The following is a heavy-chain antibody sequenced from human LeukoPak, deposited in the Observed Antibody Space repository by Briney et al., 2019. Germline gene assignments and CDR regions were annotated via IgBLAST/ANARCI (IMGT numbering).Heavy chain of an antibody. D-gene: IGHD4-17*01. CDR1: GFTFITYG. Sequence: GGSLRLSCAASGFTFITYGMHGVRQAPGKGLEWVAFIRYDGTNKWYADSVKGRFTISRDNSKNTLYLQMNSLRVEDTAVYHCAKDRDYGDYPSAYYYYMDVWGKGTTVTVSS. CDR2: IRYDGTNK. V-gene: IGHV3-30*02. J-gene: IGHJ6*03. CDR3: AKDRDYGDYPSAYYYYMDV.